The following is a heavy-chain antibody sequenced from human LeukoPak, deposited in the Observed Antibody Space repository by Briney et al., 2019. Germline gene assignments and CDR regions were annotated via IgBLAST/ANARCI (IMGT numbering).Heavy chain of an antibody. J-gene: IGHJ6*03. D-gene: IGHD2-15*01. CDR2: ISGYNDDT. V-gene: IGHV1-18*01. CDR1: GYTFTSYA. Sequence: ASVKVSCKASGYTFTSYAISWVRQAPGQRLEWMGWISGYNDDTNYAQRLQGRVTMTTDTSTSTAYMELRSLRSDDTAVYYCARAGYCSGGSCYPYYYYYYMDVWGKGTTVTVSS. CDR3: ARAGYCSGGSCYPYYYYYYMDV.